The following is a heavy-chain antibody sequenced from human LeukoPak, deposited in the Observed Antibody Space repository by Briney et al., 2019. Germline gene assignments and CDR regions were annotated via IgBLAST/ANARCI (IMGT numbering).Heavy chain of an antibody. J-gene: IGHJ4*02. D-gene: IGHD3-16*01. CDR2: INSDGSST. CDR1: GFTFSSYW. CDR3: AAGDRADLDY. Sequence: PGGSLRLSCAASGFTFSSYWMHWVRHAPGKGLVWVSRINSDGSSTSYADSVKGRFTISRDNAKSTLYLQMNSLRAEDTAVYYCAAGDRADLDYWGQGTLVTVSS. V-gene: IGHV3-74*01.